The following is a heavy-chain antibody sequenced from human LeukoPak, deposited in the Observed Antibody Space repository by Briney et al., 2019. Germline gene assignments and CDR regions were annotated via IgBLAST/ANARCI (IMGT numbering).Heavy chain of an antibody. CDR3: ARGGYYYDSSGYYY. Sequence: KASETLSLTCTVSGGSISSYYWSWIRQPPGKGLEWIGEINHSGSTNYNPSLKSRVTISVDTSKNQFSLKLSSVTAADTAVYYCARGGYYYDSSGYYYWGQGTLVTVSS. CDR2: INHSGST. V-gene: IGHV4-34*01. J-gene: IGHJ4*02. D-gene: IGHD3-22*01. CDR1: GGSISSYY.